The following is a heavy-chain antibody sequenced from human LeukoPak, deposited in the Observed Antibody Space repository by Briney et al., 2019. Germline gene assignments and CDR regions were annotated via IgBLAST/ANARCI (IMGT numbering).Heavy chain of an antibody. CDR1: GFTFSSYA. CDR3: AKDSFDYYDSSGYTPTVT. CDR2: ISGSGGST. V-gene: IGHV3-23*01. Sequence: GGSLRLSCAASGFTFSSYAMSWVRQAPGKGLEWASAISGSGGSTYYADSVKGRFTISRDNSKNTLYLQMNSLKAEDTAVYYCAKDSFDYYDSSGYTPTVTWGQGTLVTVSS. D-gene: IGHD3-22*01. J-gene: IGHJ5*02.